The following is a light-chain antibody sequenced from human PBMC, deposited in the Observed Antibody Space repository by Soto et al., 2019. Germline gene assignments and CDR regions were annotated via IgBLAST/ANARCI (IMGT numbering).Light chain of an antibody. J-gene: IGKJ4*01. CDR2: SES. CDR3: QQARSFPLT. Sequence: DIQMTQSPSSVSASVGDRVTITCRASQAISSWLAWYQRKPGRAPKLLIYSESSLQNGAPSRFTGSGSGTDFTLTITSLQPDDTAIYYCQQARSFPLTFGGGTKVEIK. V-gene: IGKV1-12*01. CDR1: QAISSW.